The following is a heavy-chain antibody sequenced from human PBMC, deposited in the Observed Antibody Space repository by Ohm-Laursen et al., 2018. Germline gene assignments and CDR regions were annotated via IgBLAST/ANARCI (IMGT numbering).Heavy chain of an antibody. Sequence: SDTLSLTCAVYGGSFSGYCWSWIRQPPGKGLEWIGEINHSRSTNYNPSLKSRVTISVDTSKNQFSLRLSSVTAADTAVYYCARDRGRHRAGIDVWGQGTTVTVSS. V-gene: IGHV4-34*01. D-gene: IGHD3-10*01. J-gene: IGHJ6*02. CDR1: GGSFSGYC. CDR3: ARDRGRHRAGIDV. CDR2: INHSRST.